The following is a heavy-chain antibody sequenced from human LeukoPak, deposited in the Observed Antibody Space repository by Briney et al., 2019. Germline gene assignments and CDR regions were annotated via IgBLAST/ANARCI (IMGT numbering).Heavy chain of an antibody. Sequence: SETLSLTCTVSGGSISSYYWNWIRQPPGKGLEWIGSIYYSGSTYYNPSLKSRVTISVDTSKNQFSLKLSSVTAADTAVYYCARKKDGHNAFDYWGQGTLVTVSS. V-gene: IGHV4-59*01. CDR1: GGSISSYY. CDR3: ARKKDGHNAFDY. J-gene: IGHJ4*02. D-gene: IGHD5-24*01. CDR2: IYYSGST.